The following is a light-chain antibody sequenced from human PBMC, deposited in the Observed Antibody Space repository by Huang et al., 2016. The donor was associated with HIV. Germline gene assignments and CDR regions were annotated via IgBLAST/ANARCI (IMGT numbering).Light chain of an antibody. J-gene: IGKJ1*01. V-gene: IGKV3-15*01. CDR2: GAS. CDR1: KSVSRN. CDR3: QQHRNSPWT. Sequence: EIVMTQSPATLSVSPGERATLTCRARKSVSRNLVWYQQKPGHAHRSLISGASNRAAVMPARFSGSCSGTFFTLTSSSLQSEDFAFYYCQQHRNSPWTFGQGTRVEVE.